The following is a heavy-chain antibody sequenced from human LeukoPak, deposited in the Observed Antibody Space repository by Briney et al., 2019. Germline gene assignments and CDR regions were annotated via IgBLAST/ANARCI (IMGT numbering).Heavy chain of an antibody. CDR1: GFTLSTYS. CDR2: ISSSSSYI. Sequence: PGGSLRLSCAASGFTLSTYSMNWVRQAPGKGLEWVSSISSSSSYIYYADSVKGRFTISRDNAKNSLYLQMNSLRAEDTAVYYCARFALKTPPTDWGQGTLVTVSS. V-gene: IGHV3-21*01. CDR3: ARFALKTPPTD. J-gene: IGHJ4*02.